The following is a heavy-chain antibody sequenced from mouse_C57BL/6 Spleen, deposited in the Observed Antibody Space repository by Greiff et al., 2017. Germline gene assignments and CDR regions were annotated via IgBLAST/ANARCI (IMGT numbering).Heavy chain of an antibody. Sequence: QVQLQQPGAELVRPGSSVKLSCKASGYTFTSYWMDWVKQRPGQGLEWIGNIYPSDSETHYNQKFKDKATLTVDKSSSTAYMQLSSLTSEDSAVYYCARCDGYYNAMDYWGQGTSVTVSS. J-gene: IGHJ4*01. CDR3: ARCDGYYNAMDY. D-gene: IGHD2-3*01. V-gene: IGHV1-61*01. CDR1: GYTFTSYW. CDR2: IYPSDSET.